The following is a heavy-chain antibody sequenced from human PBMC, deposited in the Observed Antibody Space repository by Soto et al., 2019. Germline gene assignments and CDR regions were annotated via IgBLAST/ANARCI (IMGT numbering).Heavy chain of an antibody. Sequence: LRLSCAASGFTFSTYAMSWVRQAPGKGLEWVSTISGSDDSTYYADSVKGRFTIFRDNSKSTLYLQMNSLRAEDTAVYYCAKEGDSNLYYFDYWSQGALVTVSS. CDR1: GFTFSTYA. CDR2: ISGSDDST. CDR3: AKEGDSNLYYFDY. D-gene: IGHD2-21*02. J-gene: IGHJ4*02. V-gene: IGHV3-23*01.